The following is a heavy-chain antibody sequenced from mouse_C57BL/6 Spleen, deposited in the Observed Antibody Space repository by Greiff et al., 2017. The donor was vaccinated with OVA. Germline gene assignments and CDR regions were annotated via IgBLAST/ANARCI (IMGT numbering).Heavy chain of an antibody. V-gene: IGHV1-42*01. Sequence: DVKLVESGPELVKPGASVKISCKASGYSFTGYYMNWVKQSPEKSLEWIGEINPSTGGTTYNQKFKAKATLTVDKSSSTAYMQLKSLTSEDSAVYYCALNYYGSSYWYFDVWGTGTTVTVSS. D-gene: IGHD1-1*01. J-gene: IGHJ1*03. CDR3: ALNYYGSSYWYFDV. CDR1: GYSFTGYY. CDR2: INPSTGGT.